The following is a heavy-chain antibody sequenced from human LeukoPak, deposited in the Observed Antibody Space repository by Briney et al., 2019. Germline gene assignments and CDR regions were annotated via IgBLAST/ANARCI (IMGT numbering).Heavy chain of an antibody. CDR2: ITPMFGTA. V-gene: IGHV1-69*01. D-gene: IGHD3-3*01. CDR1: VCTFSSYA. J-gene: IGHJ1*01. Sequence: ASVKVSCKASVCTFSSYAISWVRQAPGQGPEWMGGITPMFGTAKYAQKFQGRVTITADESTGTAYMELSSLRSEDTAVYYCARDSSDFRSLIPHWGQGTLVTVSS. CDR3: ARDSSDFRSLIPH.